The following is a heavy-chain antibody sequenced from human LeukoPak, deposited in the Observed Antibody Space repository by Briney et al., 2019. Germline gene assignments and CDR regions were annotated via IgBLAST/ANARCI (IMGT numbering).Heavy chain of an antibody. V-gene: IGHV4-61*01. J-gene: IGHJ6*02. Sequence: SETLSLTCTVSGGSVSSGSYYWSWIRQPPGKGLEWIGYIYYSGSTNYNPSLKSRVTISVDTSKNQFSLKLSSVTAADTAVYYCARDRGYCSGGSCHIYYYYYYGMDVWGQGTTVTVSS. CDR3: ARDRGYCSGGSCHIYYYYYYGMDV. CDR2: IYYSGST. D-gene: IGHD2-15*01. CDR1: GGSVSSGSYY.